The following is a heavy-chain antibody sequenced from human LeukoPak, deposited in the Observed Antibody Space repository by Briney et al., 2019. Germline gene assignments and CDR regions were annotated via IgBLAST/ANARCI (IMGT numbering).Heavy chain of an antibody. CDR2: IYYSGST. Sequence: SETLSLTCTVSGGSISSYYWSWIRQPPGKGLEWIGYIYYSGSTNYNPSLKSRVTISVDTSKNQFSLKLSSVTAADTAVYYCARGGGGDVPNDYWGQGTLVTVSA. V-gene: IGHV4-59*01. CDR1: GGSISSYY. D-gene: IGHD2-21*02. CDR3: ARGGGGDVPNDY. J-gene: IGHJ4*02.